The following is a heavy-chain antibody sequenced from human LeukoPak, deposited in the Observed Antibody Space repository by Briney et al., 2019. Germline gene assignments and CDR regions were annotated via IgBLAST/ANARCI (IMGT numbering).Heavy chain of an antibody. Sequence: ASVTVSCKASGYTFTIHGITWVRQAPGQRLEWMGWINAGNGNTKYSQKFQGRVTITRDTSASTAYMELSSLRSEDTAVYYCARDEGLRMDDFWSGPSNNWFDPWGQGTLVTVSS. CDR3: ARDEGLRMDDFWSGPSNNWFDP. V-gene: IGHV1-3*01. CDR2: INAGNGNT. CDR1: GYTFTIHG. D-gene: IGHD3-3*01. J-gene: IGHJ5*02.